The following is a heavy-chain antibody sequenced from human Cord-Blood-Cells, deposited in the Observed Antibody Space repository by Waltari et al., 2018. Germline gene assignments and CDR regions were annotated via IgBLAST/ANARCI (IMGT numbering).Heavy chain of an antibody. CDR3: ATFGRDTAMDAFDI. Sequence: QVQLVPSGAEVTKPGASVKVSCKVSGYTLTELSMHWVRQAPGKGLEWMGGFDPEDGETIYAQKFQGRVTMTEDTSTDTAYMELSSLRSEDTAVYYCATFGRDTAMDAFDIWGQGTMVTVSS. J-gene: IGHJ3*02. V-gene: IGHV1-24*01. D-gene: IGHD5-18*01. CDR2: FDPEDGET. CDR1: GYTLTELS.